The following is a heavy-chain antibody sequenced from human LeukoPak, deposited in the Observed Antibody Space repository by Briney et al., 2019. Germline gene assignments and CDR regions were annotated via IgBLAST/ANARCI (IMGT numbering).Heavy chain of an antibody. CDR2: INPNSGGT. Sequence: ASVKVSCKASGYTFTGYYMHWVRQAPGQGPEWMGWINPNSGGTNYAQKFQGRVTMTRDTSISTAYMELSRLRSDDTAVYYCARDYTTVTSKPFDYWGQGTLVTVSS. D-gene: IGHD4-17*01. CDR1: GYTFTGYY. V-gene: IGHV1-2*02. J-gene: IGHJ4*02. CDR3: ARDYTTVTSKPFDY.